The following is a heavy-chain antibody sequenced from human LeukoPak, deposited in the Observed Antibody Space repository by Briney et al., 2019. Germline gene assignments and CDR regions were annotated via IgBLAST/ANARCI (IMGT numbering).Heavy chain of an antibody. J-gene: IGHJ4*02. Sequence: RTGGSLRLSCAASGFTFDDYGMSWVRQAPGKGLEWVSGINWNGGSTGYADSVKGRFTISRDNAKNSLYLQMNSLRAEDTALYYCARVRDYDYVWGSYFDYWGQGTLVTVSS. CDR2: INWNGGST. CDR3: ARVRDYDYVWGSYFDY. CDR1: GFTFDDYG. V-gene: IGHV3-20*04. D-gene: IGHD3-16*01.